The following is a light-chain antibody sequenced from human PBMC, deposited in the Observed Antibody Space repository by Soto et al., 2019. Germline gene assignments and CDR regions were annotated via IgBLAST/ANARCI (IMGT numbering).Light chain of an antibody. J-gene: IGKJ1*01. CDR3: QQYGSSPWT. V-gene: IGKV3-20*01. Sequence: EIVLTQSPGTLSLSPGERATLSCRASQSVSSSYLAWYQQKPGQAPRLLIYGASSRATGIPDRFSGNGSGTDFTLTISRLEPEDFAVYYCQQYGSSPWTFGQGTKVDI. CDR2: GAS. CDR1: QSVSSSY.